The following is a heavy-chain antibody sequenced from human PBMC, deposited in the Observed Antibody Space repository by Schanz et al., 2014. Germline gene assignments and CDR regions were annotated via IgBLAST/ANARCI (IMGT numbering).Heavy chain of an antibody. D-gene: IGHD6-25*01. J-gene: IGHJ4*02. CDR3: AKDKEGEAAGGSVFDN. CDR1: GITLSGYG. Sequence: QVQLVESGGGVVQPGRSLRLSCAASGITLSGYGLHWVRQAPGKGLEWVGFISFDGRNTGYAHSVKGRFTISRDNSKNTVNLQMNSLRAEDTAVYYCAKDKEGEAAGGSVFDNWGQGTLVAVSS. V-gene: IGHV3-30*18. CDR2: ISFDGRNT.